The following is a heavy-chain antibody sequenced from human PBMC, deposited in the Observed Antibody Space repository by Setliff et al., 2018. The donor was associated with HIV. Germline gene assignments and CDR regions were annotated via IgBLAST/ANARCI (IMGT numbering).Heavy chain of an antibody. J-gene: IGHJ6*03. Sequence: PSETLSLTCTVFGDSMSSDNYFWVWVRQPPGKGLEWMGNIFHSGNTYYSPSLKSRVTMSLDTSMNQFSLKLTSVTAADTALYYCARYRRFADYIDVWGKGTTVTVSS. D-gene: IGHD1-26*01. CDR2: IFHSGNT. V-gene: IGHV4-39*01. CDR3: ARYRRFADYIDV. CDR1: GDSMSSDNYF.